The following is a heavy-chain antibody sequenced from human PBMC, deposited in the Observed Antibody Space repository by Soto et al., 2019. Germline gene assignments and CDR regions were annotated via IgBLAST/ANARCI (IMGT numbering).Heavy chain of an antibody. CDR3: ATELERRFNWFDP. CDR2: IIPIFGTA. D-gene: IGHD1-1*01. V-gene: IGHV1-69*13. J-gene: IGHJ5*02. Sequence: SVKVSCKASGGTFSSYAISWVRQAPGQGLEWVGGIIPIFGTANYAQKFQGRVTITADESTSTAYMELSSLRSEDTAVYYCATELERRFNWFDPWGQGTLVTVSS. CDR1: GGTFSSYA.